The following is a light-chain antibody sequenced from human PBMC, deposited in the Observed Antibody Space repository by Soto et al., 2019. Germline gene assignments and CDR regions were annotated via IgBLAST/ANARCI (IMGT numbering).Light chain of an antibody. CDR2: GAS. Sequence: DIVLTQSPGTLSLSPGERSTLSCRASQSASSYLAWYQQKPGQAPRLLIYGASSRATGIPDRFSGSGSGTDFTLTISRLEPEDFVVYYCQQYNGWPWAFGQGTKVDIK. V-gene: IGKV3-20*01. J-gene: IGKJ1*01. CDR1: QSASSY. CDR3: QQYNGWPWA.